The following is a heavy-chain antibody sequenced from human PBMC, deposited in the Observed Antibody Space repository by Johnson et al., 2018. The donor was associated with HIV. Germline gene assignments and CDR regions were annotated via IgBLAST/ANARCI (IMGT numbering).Heavy chain of an antibody. Sequence: VQLVESGGGVVQPGRSLRLSCAASGFTFSSYGMHWVRQAPGKGLEWVAVISYDGSNKYYADSVKGRFTISRDNSKNTLYLQMNSLRAEDTAVYYCARDRGSSSLDAFDMWGQGTMVIVSS. D-gene: IGHD6-6*01. V-gene: IGHV3-30*19. CDR2: ISYDGSNK. CDR3: ARDRGSSSLDAFDM. CDR1: GFTFSSYG. J-gene: IGHJ3*02.